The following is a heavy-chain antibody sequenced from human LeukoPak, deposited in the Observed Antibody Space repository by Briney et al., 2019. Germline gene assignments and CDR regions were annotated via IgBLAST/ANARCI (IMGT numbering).Heavy chain of an antibody. V-gene: IGHV4-38-2*02. D-gene: IGHD5-18*01. CDR3: AREGGYSYGPPGY. CDR1: GYSISSGYY. J-gene: IGHJ4*02. CDR2: IYHSGST. Sequence: KSSETLSLTCAVSGYSISSGYYWGWIRRPPGKGLEWIGSIYHSGSTYYNPSLKSRVTISVDTSKNQFSLKLSSVTAADTAVYYCAREGGYSYGPPGYWGQGTLVTVSS.